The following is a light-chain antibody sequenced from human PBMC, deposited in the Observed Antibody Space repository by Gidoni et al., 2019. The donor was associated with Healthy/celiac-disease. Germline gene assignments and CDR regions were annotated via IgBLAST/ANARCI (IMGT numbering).Light chain of an antibody. CDR1: SLRSYY. J-gene: IGLJ3*02. V-gene: IGLV3-19*01. CDR3: NSRDSSGNHWV. Sequence: SSELPQDPAVSVALGQTVRITCQGASLRSYYASWYQQMPGQAPVLVIYGKNNRPSGIPDRFSGSSSGNTASLTITGAQAEDEADYYCNSRDSSGNHWVFGGGTKLTVL. CDR2: GKN.